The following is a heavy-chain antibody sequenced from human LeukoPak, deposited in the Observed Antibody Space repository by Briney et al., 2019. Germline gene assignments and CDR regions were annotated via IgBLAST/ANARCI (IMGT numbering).Heavy chain of an antibody. J-gene: IGHJ4*02. CDR1: GFTFSSYS. CDR2: ISSSSSYI. CDR3: AREVRSGSFDY. D-gene: IGHD3-22*01. V-gene: IGHV3-21*01. Sequence: GGSLRLSCAASGFTFSSYSMNWVRQAPGKGLEWVSSISSSSSYIYYADSVKGRFTISRDNAKNSLYLQTNSLRAEDTAVYYCAREVRSGSFDYWGQGTLVTVSS.